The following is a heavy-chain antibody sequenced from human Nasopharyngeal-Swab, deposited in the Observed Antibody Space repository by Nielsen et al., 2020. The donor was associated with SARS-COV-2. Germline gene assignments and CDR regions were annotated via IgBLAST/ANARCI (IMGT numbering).Heavy chain of an antibody. J-gene: IGHJ5*02. CDR3: ASEPGRMAAPGKHFDP. Sequence: ASVKVSCKASGFTFSHYFMHWVRQAPGQGLEWMGVITPSGGATNYARKFRGRVTMTRDPSTSTVYLDLSSLKSEDTAVYFCASEPGRMAAPGKHFDPWGQGTLVTVSS. CDR1: GFTFSHYF. CDR2: ITPSGGAT. V-gene: IGHV1-46*01. D-gene: IGHD6-13*01.